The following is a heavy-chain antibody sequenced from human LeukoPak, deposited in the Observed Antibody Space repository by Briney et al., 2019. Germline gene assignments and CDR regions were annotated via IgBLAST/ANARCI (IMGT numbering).Heavy chain of an antibody. V-gene: IGHV1-69*13. CDR2: IIPSFGTA. CDR3: ARVAASGYYGSGSQYYFDY. CDR1: GGTFSSYA. Sequence: SVKVSCKASGGTFSSYAISGVRQAPGQGLEWMGGIIPSFGTANYAQKFQGRVTITADESTSTAYMELSSLRSEDTAVYYCARVAASGYYGSGSQYYFDYWGQGTLVTVSS. J-gene: IGHJ4*02. D-gene: IGHD3-10*01.